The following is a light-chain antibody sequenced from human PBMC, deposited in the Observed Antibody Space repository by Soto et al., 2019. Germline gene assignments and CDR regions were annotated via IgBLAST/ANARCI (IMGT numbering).Light chain of an antibody. J-gene: IGKJ4*01. CDR1: QSINRH. CDR2: DAS. Sequence: EIVLTQSPATLSLSPGERATLSCRASQSINRHLAWYRQKPGQAPRLLIYDASNRATGIPARFSGSGSGTDFTLTISSLEPEDFGVYYCQQRRNWPHANFRGGTKVDI. V-gene: IGKV3-11*01. CDR3: QQRRNWPHAN.